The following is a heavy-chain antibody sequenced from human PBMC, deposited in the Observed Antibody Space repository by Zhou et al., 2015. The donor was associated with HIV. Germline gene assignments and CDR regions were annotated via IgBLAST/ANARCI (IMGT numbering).Heavy chain of an antibody. Sequence: QVQLIQSGAEVKRPGASVKVSCKTSGYTFTSHGISWVRQAPGQGLEWVGWISPDNGNTKYAQKLQARVSMTTDTSTTTAYMELRSLRSEDTAVYYCAGDSDVSGPIAFDHWGQGTLVTVSS. J-gene: IGHJ4*02. CDR1: GYTFTSHG. D-gene: IGHD3-16*01. V-gene: IGHV1-18*01. CDR2: ISPDNGNT. CDR3: AGDSDVSGPIAFDH.